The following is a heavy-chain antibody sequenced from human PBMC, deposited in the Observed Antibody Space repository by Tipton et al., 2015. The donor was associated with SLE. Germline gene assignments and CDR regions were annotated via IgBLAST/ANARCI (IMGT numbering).Heavy chain of an antibody. CDR3: ARNKATPDY. D-gene: IGHD4-23*01. Sequence: TLSLTCDVSGYSISSGYYWGWIRQPPGKGLEWIGSIYHSGNTYYNPSLKSRVIISVDTSKNQFPLKLTSVTDADTAIYYCARNKATPDYWGQGTLVTVSS. CDR1: GYSISSGYY. V-gene: IGHV4-38-2*01. J-gene: IGHJ4*02. CDR2: IYHSGNT.